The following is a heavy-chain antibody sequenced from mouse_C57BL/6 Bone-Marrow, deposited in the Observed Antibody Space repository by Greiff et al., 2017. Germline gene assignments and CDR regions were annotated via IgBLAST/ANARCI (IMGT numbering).Heavy chain of an antibody. J-gene: IGHJ3*01. Sequence: QVQLQQPGAELVKPGASVKMSCKASGYTFTSYWITWVKQRPGQGLEWIGDIYPGSGSTNYNEKFKSKATLSVDTSSSTAYMQRSSLTSEDSAVYYCARQLRGWFAYWGQGTLVTVSA. CDR3: ARQLRGWFAY. CDR2: IYPGSGST. V-gene: IGHV1-55*01. D-gene: IGHD3-2*02. CDR1: GYTFTSYW.